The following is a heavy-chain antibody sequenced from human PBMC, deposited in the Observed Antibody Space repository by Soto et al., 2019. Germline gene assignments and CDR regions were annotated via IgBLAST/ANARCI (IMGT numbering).Heavy chain of an antibody. J-gene: IGHJ4*02. V-gene: IGHV3-23*01. CDR2: VNDIGGGA. Sequence: EVQLLESGGDLVQPGGSLRLSCVASGFSFNRYAMAWVRQAPGKGLDWVSAVNDIGGGAYYADSVKGRFIMSKDISKNSLYLRMDSLRVGDTDIYYCVKGSGGQRPYFFANWGLGPLVTVSS. D-gene: IGHD2-15*01. CDR3: VKGSGGQRPYFFAN. CDR1: GFSFNRYA.